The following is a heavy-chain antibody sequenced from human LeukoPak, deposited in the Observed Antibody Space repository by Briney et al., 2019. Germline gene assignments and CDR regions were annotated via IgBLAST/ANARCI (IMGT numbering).Heavy chain of an antibody. D-gene: IGHD2-2*01. CDR3: ARVLDCSSTSCPLAFDI. Sequence: SETLSLTCTVSGGSLSSGGYYWSWIRQHPGKGLEWIGYIYYSGSTYYNPSLKSRVTISVDTSKNQFSLKLSSVTAADTAVYYYARVLDCSSTSCPLAFDIWGQGTMVTVSS. J-gene: IGHJ3*02. V-gene: IGHV4-31*03. CDR2: IYYSGST. CDR1: GGSLSSGGYY.